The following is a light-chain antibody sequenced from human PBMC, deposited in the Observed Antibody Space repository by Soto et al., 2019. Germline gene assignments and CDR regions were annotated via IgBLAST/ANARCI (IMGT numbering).Light chain of an antibody. CDR3: QQYGSSPTWT. V-gene: IGKV3D-15*02. Sequence: EIVMTQSPATLSVSPGERATLSCGASQSVSSNLAWYQQKPGQAPRLLIYGASTRATGIPDRFSGSGSGTDFTLTISSLEFGDSAVYYCQQYGSSPTWTFGQGTKVDIK. J-gene: IGKJ1*01. CDR2: GAS. CDR1: QSVSSN.